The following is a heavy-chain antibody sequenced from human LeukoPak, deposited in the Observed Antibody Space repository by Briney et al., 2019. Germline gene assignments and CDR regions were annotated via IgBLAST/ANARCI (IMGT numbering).Heavy chain of an antibody. CDR3: ARDPNGDYVGAFDF. J-gene: IGHJ3*01. D-gene: IGHD4-17*01. V-gene: IGHV3-53*05. CDR2: ISDSGTT. CDR1: GFAVSSNH. Sequence: PGGSLRLSCTASGFAVSSNHMTWVRQAPGQGLEWVSVISDSGTTYYADSVKGRFTISRDNSKNTLYLQMSSLRAEDTAVYYCARDPNGDYVGAFDFWGQGTMVTVSS.